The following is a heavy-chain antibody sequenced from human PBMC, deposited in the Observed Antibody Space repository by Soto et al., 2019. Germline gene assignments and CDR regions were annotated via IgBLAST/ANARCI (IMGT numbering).Heavy chain of an antibody. V-gene: IGHV1-2*04. Sequence: ASVKVSCKASGYTFTGYYMHWVRQAPGQGLEWMGWINPNSGGTNYAQKFQGWVTMTRDTSISTAYMELSRLRSDDTAVYYCARGSLRSLPGSTHMDVWGKGTTVTVSS. D-gene: IGHD3-3*01. CDR3: ARGSLRSLPGSTHMDV. CDR1: GYTFTGYY. CDR2: INPNSGGT. J-gene: IGHJ6*03.